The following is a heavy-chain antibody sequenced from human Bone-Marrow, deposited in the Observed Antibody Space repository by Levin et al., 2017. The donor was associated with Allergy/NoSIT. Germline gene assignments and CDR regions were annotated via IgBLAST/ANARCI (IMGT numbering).Heavy chain of an antibody. Sequence: LSLPCAASGITVGNNYMSWVRQTPGKRLEWVAVIYSVGSTYYADSVKGRFTISRDSVKNTVYLQMNNLRGEDTAVYYCARDANGIYWGQGTLVTVSS. J-gene: IGHJ4*02. CDR2: IYSVGST. D-gene: IGHD1-1*01. CDR3: ARDANGIY. V-gene: IGHV3-66*01. CDR1: GITVGNNY.